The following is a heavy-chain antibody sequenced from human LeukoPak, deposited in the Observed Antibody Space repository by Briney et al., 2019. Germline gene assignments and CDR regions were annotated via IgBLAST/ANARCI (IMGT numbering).Heavy chain of an antibody. CDR1: GGSISNNY. J-gene: IGHJ6*02. CDR3: ARRATVSTLSAHYYYYAMDV. CDR2: TYYSGST. Sequence: SETLSLTCTVSGGSISNNYWGWIRQPPGKGLEWFGYTYYSGSTNYNPSLKSRVTISVDTSKNQFSLKLSSVTAADTAVYYCARRATVSTLSAHYYYYAMDVWGQGTTVTVSS. V-gene: IGHV4-59*08. D-gene: IGHD4-17*01.